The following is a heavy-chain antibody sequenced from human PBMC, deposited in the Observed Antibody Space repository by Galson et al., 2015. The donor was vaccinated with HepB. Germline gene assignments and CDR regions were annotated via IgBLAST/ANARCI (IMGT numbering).Heavy chain of an antibody. CDR3: AGDTYDCSGGSCPRPLNFDY. CDR1: GGTFSSYA. D-gene: IGHD2-15*01. J-gene: IGHJ4*02. V-gene: IGHV1-69*06. CDR2: IIPIFGTA. Sequence: SVKVSCKASGGTFSSYAISWVRQAPGQGLEWMGGIIPIFGTANYAQKFQGRVTITADKSTSTAYMELSSLRSEGTAVYYCAGDTYDCSGGSCPRPLNFDYWGQGTLVTVSS.